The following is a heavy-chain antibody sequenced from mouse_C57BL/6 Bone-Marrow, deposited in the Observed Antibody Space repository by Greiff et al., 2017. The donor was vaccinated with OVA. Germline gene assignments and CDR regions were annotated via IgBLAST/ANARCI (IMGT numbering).Heavy chain of an antibody. V-gene: IGHV1-64*01. J-gene: IGHJ4*01. CDR1: GYTFTSYW. Sequence: QVQLQQPGAELVKPGASVKLSCKASGYTFTSYWMHWVKQRPGQGLEWIGMIHPNSGSTNYNEKFKSKATLTVDKSSSTAYMHLSSLTSEDSAVYYCARERIIATAYYYAMDYWGQGTSVTVSS. D-gene: IGHD1-1*01. CDR3: ARERIIATAYYYAMDY. CDR2: IHPNSGST.